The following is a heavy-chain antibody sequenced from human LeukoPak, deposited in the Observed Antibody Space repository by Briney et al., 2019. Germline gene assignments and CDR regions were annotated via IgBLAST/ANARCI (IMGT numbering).Heavy chain of an antibody. D-gene: IGHD3-10*01. CDR3: AREKLNRGYFDY. CDR2: IWYDGSNR. V-gene: IGHV3-33*01. CDR1: GFTFSSYG. Sequence: PGGSLRLSCAASGFTFSSYGMHWVRQAPGKGLEWVAVIWYDGSNRYYADSVKGRFTISRDNSKNTLYLQMNSLRAEDTAVYYCAREKLNRGYFDYWGQGTLVTVSS. J-gene: IGHJ4*02.